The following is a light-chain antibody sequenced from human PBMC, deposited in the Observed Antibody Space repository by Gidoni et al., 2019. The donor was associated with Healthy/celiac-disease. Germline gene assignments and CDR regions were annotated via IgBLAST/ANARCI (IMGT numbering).Light chain of an antibody. CDR1: SSGVGGYNY. Sequence: QSALTQPPSASGSPGQSVTISCTGTSSGVGGYNYVSWYQQHPGKAPKLLFYEVSKRPSGVPDRFSGSKSGNTASLTVSGLQAEDEADYYCSSYAGSNNVVFGGGTKLTVL. V-gene: IGLV2-8*01. CDR2: EVS. J-gene: IGLJ2*01. CDR3: SSYAGSNNVV.